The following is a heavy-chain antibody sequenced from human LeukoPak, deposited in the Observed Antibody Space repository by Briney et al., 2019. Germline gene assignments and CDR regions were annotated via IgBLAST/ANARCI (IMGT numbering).Heavy chain of an antibody. CDR2: IYYSGST. CDR3: ARTCYDFWREGYYFDY. Sequence: SETLSLTCTVSGGSISSGDYYWSWIRQPPGKGLEWIGYIYYSGSTYYNPSLKSRVTISVDTSKNQFSLKLSSVTAADTAVYYCARTCYDFWREGYYFDYWGQGTLVTVSS. J-gene: IGHJ4*02. V-gene: IGHV4-30-4*08. D-gene: IGHD3-3*01. CDR1: GGSISSGDYY.